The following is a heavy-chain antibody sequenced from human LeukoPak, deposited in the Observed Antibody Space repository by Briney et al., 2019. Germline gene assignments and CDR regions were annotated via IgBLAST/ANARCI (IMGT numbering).Heavy chain of an antibody. Sequence: SETLSLTCTVSGGSISSSSYYWGWIRQPPGKGLEWIGYSRYSESSNYNPSLKGRATISVDTSKNQLSLTVNSVTAADTAVYYTRGSTLADDYWGQGILVTVSP. D-gene: IGHD5/OR15-5a*01. CDR2: SRYSESS. CDR3: RGSTLADDY. V-gene: IGHV4-61*05. CDR1: GGSISSSSYY. J-gene: IGHJ4*02.